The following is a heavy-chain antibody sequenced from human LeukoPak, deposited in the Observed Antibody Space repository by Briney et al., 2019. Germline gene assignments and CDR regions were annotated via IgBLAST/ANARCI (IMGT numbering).Heavy chain of an antibody. D-gene: IGHD6-19*01. CDR2: ISYDGSNK. J-gene: IGHJ4*02. Sequence: GRSLRLSCAASGVTFSSYAMHWVRQAPGKGLEWVAVISYDGSNKYYADSVKGRFTISRDNSKNSLYLQMNSLRAAATAAYYCVGGSGWLPGFWGQGVLVTVSS. V-gene: IGHV3-30-3*01. CDR3: VGGSGWLPGF. CDR1: GVTFSSYA.